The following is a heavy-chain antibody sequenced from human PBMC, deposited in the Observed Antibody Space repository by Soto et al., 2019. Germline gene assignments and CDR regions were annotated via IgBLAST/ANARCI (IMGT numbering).Heavy chain of an antibody. CDR3: ARGKSGYLTFDY. D-gene: IGHD3-22*01. V-gene: IGHV3-53*02. CDR2: VYSGSAT. CDR1: GFIVSDNY. J-gene: IGHJ4*02. Sequence: EVQLVETGGGLVQPGGSLRLSCAASGFIVSDNYMNWVRQAPGKGLEWLSVVYSGSATYYADSVKGRFTISRDNSKNTVFLHMTSLRVEDTAVYYCARGKSGYLTFDYWGQGPLVTVSS.